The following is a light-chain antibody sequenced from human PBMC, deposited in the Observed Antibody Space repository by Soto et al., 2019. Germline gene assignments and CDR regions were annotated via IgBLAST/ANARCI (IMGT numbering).Light chain of an antibody. Sequence: QSVLTQPPSASGSPGQSVTISCTGTSSDVGGYNYVSWYQQHPGKAPKLIIYEVTQRPSGVPDRFSGSKSGNTASLTVSGLQTEDEADYYCRSYAGSDNFGVFGVGTKLTVL. CDR1: SSDVGGYNY. V-gene: IGLV2-8*01. J-gene: IGLJ3*02. CDR2: EVT. CDR3: RSYAGSDNFGV.